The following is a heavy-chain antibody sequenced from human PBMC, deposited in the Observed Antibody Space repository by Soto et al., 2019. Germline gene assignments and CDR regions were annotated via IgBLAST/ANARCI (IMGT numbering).Heavy chain of an antibody. J-gene: IGHJ3*02. Sequence: QVQLVQSGAEVQKPGASVKISCKASGYTFSTFAIHWVRQAPGQRPEWMGWVNGGDGNTRFSQNFQGRVTLTRDASATTAYMELSSLRSEDTAVYYCARSSGWYALDIWGQGTMVSVSS. CDR3: ARSSGWYALDI. V-gene: IGHV1-3*01. CDR2: VNGGDGNT. CDR1: GYTFSTFA. D-gene: IGHD6-19*01.